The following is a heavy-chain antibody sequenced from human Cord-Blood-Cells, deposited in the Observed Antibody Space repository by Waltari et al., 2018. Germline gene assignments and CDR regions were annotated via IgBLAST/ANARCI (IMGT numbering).Heavy chain of an antibody. Sequence: QVQLVESGGGVVQPGRSLRPSCAASGVTFSRYAMHVVRQAPGKGLEWVAVISYDGSNKYYADSVKGRFTISRDNSKNTLYLQMNSLRAEDTAVYYCARAGGLVYFDYWGQGTLVTVSS. CDR1: GVTFSRYA. D-gene: IGHD2-8*02. CDR2: ISYDGSNK. V-gene: IGHV3-30*04. CDR3: ARAGGLVYFDY. J-gene: IGHJ4*02.